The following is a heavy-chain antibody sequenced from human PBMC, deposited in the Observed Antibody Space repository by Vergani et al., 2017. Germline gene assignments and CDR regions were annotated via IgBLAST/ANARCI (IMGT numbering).Heavy chain of an antibody. CDR3: ARRGGGYYSGGKVHPLRTAFDV. CDR2: ISASGNA. Sequence: QVQLQASGPGRVKPSQTLSLTCTMSGGSISAGYYFWSWIRQPAGKGLEWLGHISASGNASHNPSLKTRVSMSVDTSKNQFSLTVTSVTAADTAIYFCARRGGGYYSGGKVHPLRTAFDVWGHGTVVTVSS. CDR1: GGSISAGYYF. D-gene: IGHD2-15*01. V-gene: IGHV4-61*02. J-gene: IGHJ3*01.